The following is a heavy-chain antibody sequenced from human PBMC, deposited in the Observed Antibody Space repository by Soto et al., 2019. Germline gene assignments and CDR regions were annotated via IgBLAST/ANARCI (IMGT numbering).Heavy chain of an antibody. Sequence: ASAKLSSKASGYTFGSYGLSWVRQAPGQGLEWMGWISPYNGNRNYEQKLQGRVTMTTDTSKNQLSLNLRSVSAADTAVYYCARGRGEFDAWGQGTPVTVSS. D-gene: IGHD2-21*01. CDR2: ISPYNGNR. V-gene: IGHV1-18*04. CDR1: GYTFGSYG. J-gene: IGHJ5*02. CDR3: ARGRGEFDA.